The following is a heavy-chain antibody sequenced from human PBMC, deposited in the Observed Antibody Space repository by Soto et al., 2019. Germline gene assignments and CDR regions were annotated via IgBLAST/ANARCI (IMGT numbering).Heavy chain of an antibody. CDR3: AREGAIGPRFFDP. D-gene: IGHD2-2*02. V-gene: IGHV2-5*01. J-gene: IGHJ5*02. Sequence: QITLKESGPTLVKPTETLTLICTFSGFSLSTTGVGVGWIRQPPGEALEWLALIYWNDDKRYSPSLQSRLTITKDTSKNQVVFTMTNLDTVDTATYYCAREGAIGPRFFDPWGQGILVTVSS. CDR1: GFSLSTTGVG. CDR2: IYWNDDK.